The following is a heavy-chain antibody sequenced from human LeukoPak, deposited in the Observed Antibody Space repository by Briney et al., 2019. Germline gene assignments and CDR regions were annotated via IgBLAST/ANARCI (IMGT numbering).Heavy chain of an antibody. D-gene: IGHD6-6*01. V-gene: IGHV4-39*07. CDR2: IYYSGST. Sequence: SETLSLTCTVSGGSISSSSYYWGWIRQPPGKGLEWIGSIYYSGSTYYNPSLKSRVTISVDTSKHQFSLKLSSVTAADTAVYYCARGIGIAARRGYFDYWGQGTLVTVSS. CDR3: ARGIGIAARRGYFDY. CDR1: GGSISSSSYY. J-gene: IGHJ4*02.